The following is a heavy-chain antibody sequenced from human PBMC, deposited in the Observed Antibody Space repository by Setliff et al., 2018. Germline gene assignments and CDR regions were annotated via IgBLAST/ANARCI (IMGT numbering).Heavy chain of an antibody. V-gene: IGHV4-34*01. Sequence: SETLSLTCAVYGGSFSTYYWIWIRQPPGKGLEWIGEINHSGSTNYNPSLKSRVTISVDTSKNQFSLKLSSVTAADTAVYYCARDLGYSYGIYYFDYWGQGTLVTVSS. J-gene: IGHJ4*02. D-gene: IGHD5-18*01. CDR2: INHSGST. CDR3: ARDLGYSYGIYYFDY. CDR1: GGSFSTYY.